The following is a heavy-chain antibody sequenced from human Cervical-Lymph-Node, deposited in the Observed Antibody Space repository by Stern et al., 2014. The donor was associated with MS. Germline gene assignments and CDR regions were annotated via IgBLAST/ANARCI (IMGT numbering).Heavy chain of an antibody. D-gene: IGHD3-16*01. CDR1: GFTFSSYW. V-gene: IGHV3-74*03. J-gene: IGHJ4*02. CDR2: INSDGSIT. Sequence: EVQLVESGGDLVQPGGSLRLSCAASGFTFSSYWMQWVRRAPGKGLVWVSHINSDGSITTYADSVKGRFTTSRDTAKNTLYLQMDDLRAEDTAVYFCVRDNYGTDYWGQGTLVTVSS. CDR3: VRDNYGTDY.